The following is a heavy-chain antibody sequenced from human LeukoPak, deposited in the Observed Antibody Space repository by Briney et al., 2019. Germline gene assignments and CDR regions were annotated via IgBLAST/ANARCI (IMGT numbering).Heavy chain of an antibody. CDR1: GYTFTSYY. D-gene: IGHD6-13*01. V-gene: IGHV1-46*01. J-gene: IGHJ4*02. CDR3: ARGQAHSSSRIGYFDY. Sequence: ASVKVSCKASGYTFTSYYMHWVRQAPGQGLEWMGIINPSGGSTSYAQKFQGRVTMTRDMSTSTVYMELSSLRSEDTAVYYCARGQAHSSSRIGYFDYWGQGTLVTVSS. CDR2: INPSGGST.